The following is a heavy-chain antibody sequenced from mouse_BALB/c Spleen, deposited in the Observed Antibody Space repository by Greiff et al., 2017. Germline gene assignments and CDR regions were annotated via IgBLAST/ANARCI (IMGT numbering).Heavy chain of an antibody. D-gene: IGHD1-2*01. Sequence: EVKLMESGPGLVKPSQSLSLTCSVTGYSITSGYYWNWIRQFPGNKLEWMGYISYDGSNNYNPSLKNRISITRDTSKNQFFLKLNSVTTEDTATYYCARGGYTATRDYYAMDYWGQGTSVTVSS. CDR3: ARGGYTATRDYYAMDY. V-gene: IGHV3-6*02. J-gene: IGHJ4*01. CDR2: ISYDGSN. CDR1: GYSITSGYY.